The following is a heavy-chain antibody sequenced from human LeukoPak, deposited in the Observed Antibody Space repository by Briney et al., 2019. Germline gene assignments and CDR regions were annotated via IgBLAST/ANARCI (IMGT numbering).Heavy chain of an antibody. CDR1: GFTFSSYG. V-gene: IGHV3-33*01. Sequence: GGSLRLSCAASGFTFSSYGMHWVRQAPGKGLEWVAVIWYDGSNKYYGGSVKGRFTISRDNSKNTLYLQMNSLRAEDTAVYYCARDRVQYYYGSGSMYFFDYWGQGTLVTVSS. CDR2: IWYDGSNK. D-gene: IGHD3-10*01. CDR3: ARDRVQYYYGSGSMYFFDY. J-gene: IGHJ4*02.